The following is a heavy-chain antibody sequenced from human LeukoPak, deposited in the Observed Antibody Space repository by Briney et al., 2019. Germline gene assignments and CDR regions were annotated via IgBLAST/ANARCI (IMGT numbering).Heavy chain of an antibody. CDR3: SRGPRNDP. CDR1: GYTFATYE. V-gene: IGHV1-8*01. J-gene: IGHJ5*02. D-gene: IGHD1-14*01. CDR2: VHPNSGNT. Sequence: ASVKVSCKTSGYTFATYEINWVRQAAGQGLEWMGWVHPNSGNTDYAQKFQGRVTMIRNTSISTAYMELSSLRSEDTAVYYCSRGPRNDPWGQGTLVTVSS.